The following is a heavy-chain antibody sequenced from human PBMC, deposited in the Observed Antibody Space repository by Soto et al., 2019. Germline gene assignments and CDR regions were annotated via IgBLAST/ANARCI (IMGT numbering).Heavy chain of an antibody. Sequence: EVQLLETGGGLVQPGGSLRLSCAASGFTFSSYDMSWVRQAAGKGLEWVSAISGSGGSTYYADSVKGRFTISRDNSKNTLYLQMNSLRAQDTAVYYCAKVGNRVYSGSPGYWGQGTLVTVSS. CDR3: AKVGNRVYSGSPGY. D-gene: IGHD1-26*01. CDR2: ISGSGGST. J-gene: IGHJ4*02. CDR1: GFTFSSYD. V-gene: IGHV3-23*01.